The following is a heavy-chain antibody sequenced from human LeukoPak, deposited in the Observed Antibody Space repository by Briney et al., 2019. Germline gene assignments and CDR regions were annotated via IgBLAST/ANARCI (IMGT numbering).Heavy chain of an antibody. CDR1: GYTFTSYA. Sequence: ASVTVSCTASGYTFTSYAMHWVRQAPGQGLEWMGIINPSGGSTSYAQKFQGRVTMTRDTSTSTVYMELSSLRSEDTAVYYCARVGRAGILDYWGQGTLVTVSS. CDR2: INPSGGST. V-gene: IGHV1-46*01. J-gene: IGHJ4*02. D-gene: IGHD6-19*01. CDR3: ARVGRAGILDY.